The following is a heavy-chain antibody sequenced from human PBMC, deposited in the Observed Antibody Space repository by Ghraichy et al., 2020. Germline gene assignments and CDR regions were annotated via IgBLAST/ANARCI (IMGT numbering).Heavy chain of an antibody. CDR3: ARCDWGYGDAFDL. CDR1: EFTVSSNY. D-gene: IGHD7-27*01. CDR2: IYNSGNT. Sequence: GGSLRLSCAASEFTVSSNYICWVRQAPGKGLEWLSVIYNSGNTWYADSVKGQFTISRDNSKNTVFLQMTSLRAEDTAVYYCARCDWGYGDAFDLWGQGTVVTVFS. V-gene: IGHV3-53*01. J-gene: IGHJ3*01.